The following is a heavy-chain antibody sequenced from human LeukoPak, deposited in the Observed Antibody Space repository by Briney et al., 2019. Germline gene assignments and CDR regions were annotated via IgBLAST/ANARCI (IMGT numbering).Heavy chain of an antibody. Sequence: GGSLRLSCAASGFIFSSYAMSWVRQAPGKGLEWVSAISGSGGSTNYADSVKGRFTISRDNSKNTLYLQMNSLRAEDTAVYYCAKGYSSGWYYFDYWGQGTLVTVSP. V-gene: IGHV3-23*01. CDR2: ISGSGGST. CDR1: GFIFSSYA. D-gene: IGHD6-19*01. J-gene: IGHJ4*02. CDR3: AKGYSSGWYYFDY.